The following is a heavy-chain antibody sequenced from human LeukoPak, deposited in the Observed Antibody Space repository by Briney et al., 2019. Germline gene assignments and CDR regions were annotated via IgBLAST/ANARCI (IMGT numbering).Heavy chain of an antibody. CDR2: ISAYNGNT. V-gene: IGHV1-18*01. CDR3: ARDLVVGYQLQSEGFDY. D-gene: IGHD2-2*01. CDR1: GYTFTSYG. Sequence: ASVKVSCKASGYTFTSYGISWVRQSPGQGLEWMGWISAYNGNTNYAQKLQGRVTMTTDTSTSTAYMELRSLRSDDTAVYYCARDLVVGYQLQSEGFDYWGQGTLVTVSS. J-gene: IGHJ4*02.